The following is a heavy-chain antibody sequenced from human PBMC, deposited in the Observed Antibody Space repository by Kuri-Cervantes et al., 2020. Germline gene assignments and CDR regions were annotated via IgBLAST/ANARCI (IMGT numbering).Heavy chain of an antibody. CDR3: ARAPRSPAAAADFDY. CDR1: GYTLTDLS. J-gene: IGHJ4*02. V-gene: IGHV1-24*01. D-gene: IGHD6-13*01. CDR2: FDPEDGET. Sequence: ASVKVSCKVSGYTLTDLSMHWVRQAPGKGLEWMGGFDPEDGETIYAHKFQGRVTMTRDTSTSAVYLELSSLRSEDTAVYYCARAPRSPAAAADFDYWGQGTLVTVSS.